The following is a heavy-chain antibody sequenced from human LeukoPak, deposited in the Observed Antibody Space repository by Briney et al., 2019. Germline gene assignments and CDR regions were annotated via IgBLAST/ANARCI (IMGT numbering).Heavy chain of an antibody. CDR3: ATDLSALVGATDY. J-gene: IGHJ4*02. D-gene: IGHD1-26*01. V-gene: IGHV1-24*01. CDR2: FDPEDGET. CDR1: GYTLTELS. Sequence: ASVRVSCKVSGYTLTELSMHWVRQAPGKGLEWMGGFDPEDGETIYAQKFQGRVTMTEDTSTDTAYMELSSLRSEDTAVYYCATDLSALVGATDYWGQGTLVTVSS.